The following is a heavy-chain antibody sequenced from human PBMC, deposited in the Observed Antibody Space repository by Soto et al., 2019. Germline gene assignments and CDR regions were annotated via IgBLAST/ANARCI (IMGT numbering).Heavy chain of an antibody. CDR2: ISYDGSNK. CDR3: ARDEGDYGGNSIDY. D-gene: IGHD4-17*01. CDR1: GXTVSSYA. V-gene: IGHV3-30-3*01. J-gene: IGHJ4*02. Sequence: GSLRLACAASGXTVSSYAMHWVRQAPGKGLELVAVISYDGSNKYYADSVKGRFTISRDNSKNTLYLQMNRLRSEDTAVYYCARDEGDYGGNSIDYWGQGTLATVSS.